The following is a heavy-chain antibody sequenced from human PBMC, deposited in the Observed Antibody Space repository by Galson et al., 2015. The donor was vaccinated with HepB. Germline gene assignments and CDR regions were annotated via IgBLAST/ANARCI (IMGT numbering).Heavy chain of an antibody. CDR1: GYTFTSYA. CDR3: ARVDITAAAYWYRDL. Sequence: QSGAEVKKPGESLKISCKASGYTFTSYAFTWVRQAPGQGLEWMGWISANNGNTNYAQKLQGRVTMTTDTSTSTAYMELRSLRSDDTAVYYCARVDITAAAYWYRDLWGRGTLVTVSS. V-gene: IGHV1-18*04. J-gene: IGHJ2*01. D-gene: IGHD1-14*01. CDR2: ISANNGNT.